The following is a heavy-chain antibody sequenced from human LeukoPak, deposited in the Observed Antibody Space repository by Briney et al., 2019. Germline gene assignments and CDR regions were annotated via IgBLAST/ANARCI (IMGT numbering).Heavy chain of an antibody. CDR3: ARSYHYDSSFFDY. J-gene: IGHJ4*02. Sequence: PSETLSLTCAVSGYSISSGYYWGWIRQPPGKGLEWIGSIYHSGSTYYNPSLKSRVTISVDTSKNQFSLKLSSVTAADTAVYYCARSYHYDSSFFDYWGQGTLVTVSS. CDR1: GYSISSGYY. D-gene: IGHD3-22*01. V-gene: IGHV4-38-2*01. CDR2: IYHSGST.